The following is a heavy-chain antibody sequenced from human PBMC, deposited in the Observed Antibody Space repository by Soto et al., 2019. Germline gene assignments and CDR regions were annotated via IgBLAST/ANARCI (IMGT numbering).Heavy chain of an antibody. Sequence: QVQLQEAGPGLVKPSETLALTCNVSGDSMSKYYWSWVRQPAGKGLEWIGRIWTSGSTNYNPSLKSRFTMSIDTSNKHYSLDLKSVTAADTAVYYCERTVGSAYYFDFWGQGVLVTVSS. CDR3: ERTVGSAYYFDF. V-gene: IGHV4-4*07. CDR1: GDSMSKYY. D-gene: IGHD4-17*01. J-gene: IGHJ4*02. CDR2: IWTSGST.